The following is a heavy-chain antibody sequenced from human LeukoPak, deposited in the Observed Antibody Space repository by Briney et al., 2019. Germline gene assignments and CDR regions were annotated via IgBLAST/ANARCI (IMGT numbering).Heavy chain of an antibody. CDR1: GGSISSHY. J-gene: IGHJ4*02. V-gene: IGHV4-59*11. D-gene: IGHD3-9*01. Sequence: PSETLSLTCSVSGGSISSHYWSWIRQPPGKGLEWVGYFYYSGSTNYNPSLKSRVTISIDTSKNQFSLKLSSVTAADTAVYYCVREHDWGDFDYWGQGALVTVSS. CDR3: VREHDWGDFDY. CDR2: FYYSGST.